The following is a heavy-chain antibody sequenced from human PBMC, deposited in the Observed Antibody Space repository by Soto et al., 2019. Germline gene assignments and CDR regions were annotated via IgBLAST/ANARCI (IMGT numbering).Heavy chain of an antibody. Sequence: GESLKISCEASGYLFTSYWIAWVRQMPGKGLEWMGMIYPGDSDTRYSPSFQGQITISADKSINTVYLQWSSLKASDTAIYYCARCGRNFYNSGDVWGQGTTVTVSS. D-gene: IGHD3-10*01. J-gene: IGHJ6*02. CDR2: IYPGDSDT. CDR3: ARCGRNFYNSGDV. V-gene: IGHV5-51*01. CDR1: GYLFTSYW.